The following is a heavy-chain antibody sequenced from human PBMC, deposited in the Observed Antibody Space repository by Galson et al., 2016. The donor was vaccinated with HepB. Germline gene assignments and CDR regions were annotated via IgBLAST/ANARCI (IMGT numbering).Heavy chain of an antibody. D-gene: IGHD2-8*02. Sequence: SLRLSCAASGSTFSSFAMTWVRQAPGKGLEWVSYISASASRTYYADSVKGRFTISRDNSKNTMFLQMSSLRAGDTAIYYCAKNLDDPTIHTGGWGRPLDDWGQGTLVTVSS. CDR2: ISASASRT. CDR3: AKNLDDPTIHTGGWGRPLDD. V-gene: IGHV3-23*01. CDR1: GSTFSSFA. J-gene: IGHJ4*02.